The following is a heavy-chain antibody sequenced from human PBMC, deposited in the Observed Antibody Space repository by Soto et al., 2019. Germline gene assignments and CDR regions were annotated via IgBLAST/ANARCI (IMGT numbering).Heavy chain of an antibody. CDR1: GGTFNTYA. D-gene: IGHD3-10*01. CDR2: ISPMFGAA. J-gene: IGHJ4*02. CDR3: AREVPVHTTAFVY. Sequence: QVQLVQSGAEMKKPGSSVKVSCQSSGGTFNTYAMNWVRQAPGQGTEWMGDISPMFGAANYAPKFQGRVTMAADESTGTSYMQLSSLTSEDTALYFCAREVPVHTTAFVYCGQGTLVTVSS. V-gene: IGHV1-69*19.